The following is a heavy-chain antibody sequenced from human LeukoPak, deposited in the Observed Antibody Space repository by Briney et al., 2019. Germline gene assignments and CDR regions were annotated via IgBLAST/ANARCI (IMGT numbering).Heavy chain of an antibody. Sequence: SETLSLTCTVSGGSISSYYWSWIRQPPGKGLEWIGYIYYSGSTYYNPSLKSRLTISVDTSKNQFSLKLTSVTAADTAVYYCARGQGATVPQVGKNWFDPWGQGTRVTVSS. J-gene: IGHJ5*02. CDR2: IYYSGST. CDR1: GGSISSYY. D-gene: IGHD1-26*01. CDR3: ARGQGATVPQVGKNWFDP. V-gene: IGHV4-59*04.